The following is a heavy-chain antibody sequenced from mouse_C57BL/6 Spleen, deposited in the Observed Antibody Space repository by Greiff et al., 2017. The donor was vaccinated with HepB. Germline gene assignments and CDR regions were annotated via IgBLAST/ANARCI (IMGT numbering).Heavy chain of an antibody. CDR3: ARDQVTTRGFAY. V-gene: IGHV5-4*01. D-gene: IGHD2-2*01. J-gene: IGHJ3*01. CDR1: GFTFSSYA. Sequence: EVMLVESGGGLVKPGGSLKLSCAASGFTFSSYAMSWVRQTPEKRLEWVATISDGGSYTYYPDNVKGRFTISRDNAKNNLYLQMSHLKSEDTAMYYCARDQVTTRGFAYWGQGTLVTVSA. CDR2: ISDGGSYT.